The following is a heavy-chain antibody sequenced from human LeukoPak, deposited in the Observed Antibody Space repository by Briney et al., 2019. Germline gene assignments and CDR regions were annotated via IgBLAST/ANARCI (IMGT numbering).Heavy chain of an antibody. CDR2: ISGSGGST. D-gene: IGHD3-10*01. CDR1: GFTFSSYA. Sequence: GGSLRLSCAASGFTFSSYAMSWVRQAPGKGLEWVSAISGSGGSTYYADSVKGRFTVSRDNSKNTLYLQMNSLRAEDTAVYYCAKGLSGSYYRRPFDYWGQGTLVTVSS. CDR3: AKGLSGSYYRRPFDY. V-gene: IGHV3-23*01. J-gene: IGHJ4*02.